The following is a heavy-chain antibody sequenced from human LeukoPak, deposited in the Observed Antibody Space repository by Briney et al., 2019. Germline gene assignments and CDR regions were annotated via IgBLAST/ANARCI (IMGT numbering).Heavy chain of an antibody. CDR3: ARGYYDILTGYYGGVDY. V-gene: IGHV4-61*01. D-gene: IGHD3-9*01. J-gene: IGHJ4*02. CDR1: GGSVSSGSNY. Sequence: SETLSLTCTVSGGSVSSGSNYWSWIRQPPGKGLEWIGYIYYSGSTNYNPSLKSRVTISVDTSKNQFSLKLSSVTAADTAVYYCARGYYDILTGYYGGVDYWGQGTLVTVSS. CDR2: IYYSGST.